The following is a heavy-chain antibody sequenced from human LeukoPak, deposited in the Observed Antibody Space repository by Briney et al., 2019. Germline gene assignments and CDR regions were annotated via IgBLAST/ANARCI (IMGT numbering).Heavy chain of an antibody. CDR1: GYSFILYG. D-gene: IGHD4-11*01. V-gene: IGHV1-18*01. J-gene: IGHJ6*03. Sequence: ASVKVSCETSGYSFILYGISWVRQAPGQGPEWMGWISTSTGDTKYTQKFQGRVTLTTDTSTSTAYMELSSLRSDDTAVYYCARGHSIEPYYYYYYMDVWGKGTTVTVSS. CDR2: ISTSTGDT. CDR3: ARGHSIEPYYYYYYMDV.